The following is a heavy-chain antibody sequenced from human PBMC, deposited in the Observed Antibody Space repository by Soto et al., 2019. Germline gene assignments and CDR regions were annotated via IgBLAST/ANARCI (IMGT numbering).Heavy chain of an antibody. Sequence: PSETLSLTCSVSGVSISSYFWSWIRQPPGRGLEWIGYTYHRGSTNYSPPLKSRVAIALDTSENQFSLKVSSVTAADTAVCYCARIGGYHGPLDYWGQGTPVTVSS. CDR3: ARIGGYHGPLDY. D-gene: IGHD3-16*02. CDR2: TYHRGST. CDR1: GVSISSYF. V-gene: IGHV4-59*01. J-gene: IGHJ4*02.